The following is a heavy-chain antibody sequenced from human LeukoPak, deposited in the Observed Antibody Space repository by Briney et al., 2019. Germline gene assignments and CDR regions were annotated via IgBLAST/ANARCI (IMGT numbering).Heavy chain of an antibody. CDR1: GGSFSVYY. CDR3: ARVGGYDSSGYCDY. D-gene: IGHD3-22*01. Sequence: SETLSLTCAVYGGSFSVYYWSWIRQPPGKGLEWIGEINHSGSTNYNPSLKSRVTISVDTSKNQFSLKLSSVTAADTAVYYCARVGGYDSSGYCDYRGQGTLVTVSS. J-gene: IGHJ4*02. CDR2: INHSGST. V-gene: IGHV4-34*01.